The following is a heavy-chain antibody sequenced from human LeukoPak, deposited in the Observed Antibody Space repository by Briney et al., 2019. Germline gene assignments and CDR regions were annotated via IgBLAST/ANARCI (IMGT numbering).Heavy chain of an antibody. CDR3: AGRPTGYSSGYVY. J-gene: IGHJ4*02. CDR2: ISGSAHKI. V-gene: IGHV3-23*01. Sequence: GGSLRLSCVVSGYTFSDYAMSWVRQAPEKGLDWVSVISGSAHKIRYADSVKGRFTISRDNSENTVYLQMNNLRAEDTALYYCAGRPTGYSSGYVYWGQGALVTVSS. D-gene: IGHD5-18*01. CDR1: GYTFSDYA.